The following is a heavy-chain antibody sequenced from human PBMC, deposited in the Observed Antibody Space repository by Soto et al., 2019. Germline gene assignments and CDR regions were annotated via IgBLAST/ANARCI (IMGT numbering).Heavy chain of an antibody. J-gene: IGHJ4*02. Sequence: QVQLVQSGAEVKKPGSSVKVSCKASGGTFSSYTISWVRQAPGQGLEWMGRIIPILGIANYAQKFQGRVTMTADKSTSTAYMELSSLRSEDTAVYYCARDTGSSPIFFDYWGQGTLVTVSS. CDR2: IIPILGIA. CDR1: GGTFSSYT. CDR3: ARDTGSSPIFFDY. V-gene: IGHV1-69*08. D-gene: IGHD6-13*01.